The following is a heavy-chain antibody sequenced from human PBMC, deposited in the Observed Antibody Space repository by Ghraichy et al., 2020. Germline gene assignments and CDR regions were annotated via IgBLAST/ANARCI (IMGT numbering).Heavy chain of an antibody. Sequence: ASVKVSCETSGYSFTGYYIHWVRQTPGQGLEWMGWINPHSGGMKYAQKFQGRVTMTRDMSISTAYMGLSSLTSDDTGVYYCARVHHYDSTGYNYYFDYWGQGTLVTVSS. V-gene: IGHV1-2*02. D-gene: IGHD3-22*01. J-gene: IGHJ4*02. CDR1: GYSFTGYY. CDR3: ARVHHYDSTGYNYYFDY. CDR2: INPHSGGM.